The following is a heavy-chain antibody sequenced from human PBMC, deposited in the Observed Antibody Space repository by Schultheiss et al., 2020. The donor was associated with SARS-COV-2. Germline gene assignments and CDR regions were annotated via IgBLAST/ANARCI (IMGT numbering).Heavy chain of an antibody. Sequence: GGSLRLSCAASGFTFSSYGMHWVRQAPGKGLEWVAVISYDGSNKYYADSVKGRFTISRDNSKNTLYLQMNSLRAEDTAFYYCASSPRISIRGQGTLVTVSS. J-gene: IGHJ4*02. V-gene: IGHV3-30*03. CDR2: ISYDGSNK. CDR3: ASSPRISI. D-gene: IGHD3-3*01. CDR1: GFTFSSYG.